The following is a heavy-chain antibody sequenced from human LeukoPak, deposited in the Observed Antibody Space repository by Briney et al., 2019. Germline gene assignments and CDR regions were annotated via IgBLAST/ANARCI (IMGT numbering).Heavy chain of an antibody. V-gene: IGHV4-61*02. CDR2: IYTSGST. J-gene: IGHJ4*02. D-gene: IGHD1-26*01. CDR3: AVGPPFEY. Sequence: SQTLSLTCTVSGGSISSDSYFWSWIRQPAGKGLEWIGRIYTSGSTNYNPSLKSRVTISLDTSKNQFSLNLSSVTAADTAVYYCAVGPPFEYWGKGTLVTVSS. CDR1: GGSISSDSYF.